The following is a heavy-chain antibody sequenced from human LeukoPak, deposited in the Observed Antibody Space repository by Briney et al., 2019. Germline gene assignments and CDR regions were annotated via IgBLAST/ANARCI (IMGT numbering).Heavy chain of an antibody. CDR2: IYYSGST. Sequence: SSQTLSLTCTVSGGSISSGGYYWSWIRQHPGKGLEWIGYIYYSGSTYYNPSLKSRVTISVDTSKNQFSLKLSSVTAADTAVYYCARRVMGSSWYLWFDPWGQGTLVTVSS. D-gene: IGHD6-13*01. CDR1: GGSISSGGYY. CDR3: ARRVMGSSWYLWFDP. J-gene: IGHJ5*02. V-gene: IGHV4-31*03.